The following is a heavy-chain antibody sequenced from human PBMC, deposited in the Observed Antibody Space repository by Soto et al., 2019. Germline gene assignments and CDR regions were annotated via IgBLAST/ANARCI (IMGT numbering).Heavy chain of an antibody. Sequence: SETLSLTCAVYGGSFSGYYWSWIRQPPGKGLEWIGEINHSGSTNYNPSLKSRVTISVDTSKNQFSLKLSSVTAADTAVYYCARGRGTPGVYRYYDFWSGYSYYFDYWGQGTLVTVSS. CDR1: GGSFSGYY. V-gene: IGHV4-34*01. J-gene: IGHJ4*02. CDR3: ARGRGTPGVYRYYDFWSGYSYYFDY. CDR2: INHSGST. D-gene: IGHD3-3*01.